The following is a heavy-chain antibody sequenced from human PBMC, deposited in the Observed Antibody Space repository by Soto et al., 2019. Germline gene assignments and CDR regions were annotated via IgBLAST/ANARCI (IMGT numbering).Heavy chain of an antibody. J-gene: IGHJ6*02. CDR2: ISSSSSYI. CDR3: ARVRYSSSWYYYYGMDV. D-gene: IGHD6-13*01. Sequence: GGSLRLSCAASGFTFSSYSMNWVRQAPGKGLEWVSSISSSSSYIYYADSVKGRFTISRDNAKNSLYLQMNSLRAEDTAVYYCARVRYSSSWYYYYGMDVWGQGTTVTVSS. CDR1: GFTFSSYS. V-gene: IGHV3-21*01.